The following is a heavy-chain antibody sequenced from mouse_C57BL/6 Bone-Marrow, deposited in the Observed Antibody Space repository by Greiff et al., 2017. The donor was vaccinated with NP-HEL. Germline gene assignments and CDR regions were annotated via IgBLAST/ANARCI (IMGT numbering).Heavy chain of an antibody. Sequence: VQLQQSGAELVRPGPSVKLSCKASGYTFTSYWMHWVKQRPGQGLEWIGVIDPSDSYTNYNQKFKGKATLTVDTSSSTAYMQLSSLTSEDSAVYYCARRYYSNYDYWGQGTTLTVSS. J-gene: IGHJ2*01. V-gene: IGHV1-59*01. CDR2: IDPSDSYT. D-gene: IGHD2-5*01. CDR1: GYTFTSYW. CDR3: ARRYYSNYDY.